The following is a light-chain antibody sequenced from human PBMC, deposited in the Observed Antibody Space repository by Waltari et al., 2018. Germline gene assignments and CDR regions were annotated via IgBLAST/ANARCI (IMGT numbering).Light chain of an antibody. J-gene: IGKJ4*01. Sequence: DIQMTQSPSSLSASVGDRVTITCRASQGISNYLNWYQQKPGKAPKRLLYDASSLQRGVPSSFSGNGSETVCTLTTSSLQHEDFATYYDLQYNRAPLTFGGGTKVEIK. CDR1: QGISNY. V-gene: IGKV1-17*01. CDR3: LQYNRAPLT. CDR2: DAS.